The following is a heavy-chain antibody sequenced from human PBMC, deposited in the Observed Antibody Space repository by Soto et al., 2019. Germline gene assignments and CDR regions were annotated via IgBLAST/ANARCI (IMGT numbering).Heavy chain of an antibody. D-gene: IGHD6-13*01. CDR1: GFDLSRSG. J-gene: IGHJ3*01. V-gene: IGHV3-30*18. CDR2: ISKDGNNQ. Sequence: LRLSCAVSGFDLSRSGLHWVRQAPGKCLEWVALISKDGNNQDYADSVKGRFTISRDNSKNTLFLQMSSLRHDDTAVYYCAKDGYHAAFDFWGQGTMVTVSS. CDR3: AKDGYHAAFDF.